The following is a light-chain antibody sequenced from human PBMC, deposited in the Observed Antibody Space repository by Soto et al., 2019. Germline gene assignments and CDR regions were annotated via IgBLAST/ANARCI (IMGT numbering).Light chain of an antibody. V-gene: IGLV2-14*01. Sequence: QSALTQPASVSGSPGQSITISCTGTSSDVGGYNYVSWYQQHPGKAPKLMIYEVSNRPSGVSNRFSGSKSGNTASLTISGRQAEDEADYYCIAYTSSSTLYVVGTGTKLTVL. J-gene: IGLJ1*01. CDR2: EVS. CDR1: SSDVGGYNY. CDR3: IAYTSSSTLYV.